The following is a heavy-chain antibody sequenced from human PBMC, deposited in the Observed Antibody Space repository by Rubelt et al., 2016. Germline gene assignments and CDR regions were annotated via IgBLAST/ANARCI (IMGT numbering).Heavy chain of an antibody. CDR1: GGSISSYY. CDR3: ARGSRVGPTGDY. D-gene: IGHD1-26*01. J-gene: IGHJ4*02. CDR2: IYYSGST. Sequence: QVQLQESGPGLVKPSETLSLTCSVSGGSISSYYWSWIRQPPGKGLEWIGYIYYSGSTNYNPSLKSRVTISVDTSKHQLSLRLGSVTAADTAVYYCARGSRVGPTGDYWGQGTLVTVSS. V-gene: IGHV4-59*08.